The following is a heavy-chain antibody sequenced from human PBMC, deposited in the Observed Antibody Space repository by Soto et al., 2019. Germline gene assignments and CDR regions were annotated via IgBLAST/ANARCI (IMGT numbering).Heavy chain of an antibody. Sequence: QVPLPQSGPGLVKPSQTLSLTCTVSAGSISSGGYYWSWIRQHPGKGLEWIGYIYYSGSTYYNPCLRGPVTISVDTYKSQFSQKLRSVTAGDTAVYYCARGMSWIQRWFDYRGKGTPVTVS. CDR3: ARGMSWIQRWFDY. CDR2: IYYSGST. V-gene: IGHV4-31*01. CDR1: AGSISSGGYY. J-gene: IGHJ4*01. D-gene: IGHD5-18*01.